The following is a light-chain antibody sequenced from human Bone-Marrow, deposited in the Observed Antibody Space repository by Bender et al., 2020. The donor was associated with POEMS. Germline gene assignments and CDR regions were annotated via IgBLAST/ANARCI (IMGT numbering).Light chain of an antibody. V-gene: IGLV2-23*02. CDR1: SSDVGTYDL. J-gene: IGLJ2*01. Sequence: QSALTQPASVSGSPGQSITISCTGTSSDVGTYDLVSWYQHHPGKAPKLMIYEATQRPSGVSNRFSGSKSGNTASLTISEIQADDEAFYYCCSYAASDTFLFGGGTKVTVL. CDR2: EAT. CDR3: CSYAASDTFL.